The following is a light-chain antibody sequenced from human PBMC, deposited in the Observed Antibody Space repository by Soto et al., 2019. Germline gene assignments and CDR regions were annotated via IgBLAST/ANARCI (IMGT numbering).Light chain of an antibody. V-gene: IGKV3-11*01. CDR1: QSVSSH. J-gene: IGKJ1*01. CDR3: QQHSNWPPT. Sequence: EIVLMKSPAPLFVSPGEGATVSCRASQSVSSHLAWYQHKPGQAPRLLIYDASNRATGSQARFSGSRSGTDVTLTIRSREPEEDAVEYCQQHSNWPPTFGQGTKVDIK. CDR2: DAS.